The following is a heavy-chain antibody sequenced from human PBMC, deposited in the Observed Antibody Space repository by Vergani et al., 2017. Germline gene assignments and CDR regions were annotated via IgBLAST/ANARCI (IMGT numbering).Heavy chain of an antibody. D-gene: IGHD2-15*01. CDR3: ARGCSGGNCYPNWFDP. CDR1: GFSFSDSY. Sequence: QVQLVESGGGLVKPGGSLRLSCAASGFSFSDSYMSWIRQAPGKGLVWVSYISTSGNTKKYADSVKGRFTITRDNAENSLFLQMNSLRAEDTAVYYCARGCSGGNCYPNWFDPWGQGTLVTVSS. V-gene: IGHV3-11*01. J-gene: IGHJ5*02. CDR2: ISTSGNTK.